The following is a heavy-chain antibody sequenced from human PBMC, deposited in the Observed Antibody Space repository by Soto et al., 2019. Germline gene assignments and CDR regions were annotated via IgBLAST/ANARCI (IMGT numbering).Heavy chain of an antibody. Sequence: SVKVSCKSSGFSFISYAIQWVRQAPGQRLEWMGWINVATGNTKYSQQFQGRVTITRDTSASTAYMELNGLTSDDTAIYYCAREHDDWSGYSFDCWAQGTPATVAS. CDR2: INVATGNT. CDR1: GFSFISYA. D-gene: IGHD3-3*01. J-gene: IGHJ4*02. CDR3: AREHDDWSGYSFDC. V-gene: IGHV1-3*01.